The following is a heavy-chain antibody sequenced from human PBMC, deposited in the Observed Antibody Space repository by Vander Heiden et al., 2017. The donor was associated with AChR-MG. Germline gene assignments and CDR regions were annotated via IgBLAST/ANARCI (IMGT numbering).Heavy chain of an antibody. Sequence: QVQLQESGPGLVKPSQTLSLTCTVSGGSISSGGYYWSWIRQHPGKGLEWIGYIYDSGSTYYNPSLKSRVTISVDTSKNQFSLKLSSVTAADTAVYYCASERNYDFWSGYPSGYFDLWGRGTLVTVSS. D-gene: IGHD3-3*01. CDR3: ASERNYDFWSGYPSGYFDL. CDR2: IYDSGST. J-gene: IGHJ2*01. CDR1: GGSISSGGYY. V-gene: IGHV4-31*03.